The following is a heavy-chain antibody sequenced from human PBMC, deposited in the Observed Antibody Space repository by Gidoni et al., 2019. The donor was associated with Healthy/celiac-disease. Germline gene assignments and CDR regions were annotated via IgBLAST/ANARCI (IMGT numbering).Heavy chain of an antibody. CDR1: GLPFRDSY. CDR2: ISSSSSYT. Sequence: QVQLVESGGGLVKPGGSLRLSCAASGLPFRDSYLSWIRKAPGKVLEWFSYISSSSSYTNYADSVKGRFTISRDNAKNSLYLQMNSLRAEDTAVYYCANRDVRRGVIGYWGQGTLVTVSS. CDR3: ANRDVRRGVIGY. J-gene: IGHJ4*02. D-gene: IGHD3-10*01. V-gene: IGHV3-11*05.